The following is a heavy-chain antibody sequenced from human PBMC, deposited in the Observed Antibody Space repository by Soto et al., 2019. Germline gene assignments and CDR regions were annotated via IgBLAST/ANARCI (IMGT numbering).Heavy chain of an antibody. J-gene: IGHJ4*02. Sequence: GGSLRLSCSASGFTFSDSAMHWVRQAPGKGLDFVSGINGNGVDTYYADSVKGRFTISRDNSQNTLHLQMSSLRADDTAVYYCVKDPFGDYWGQGTLVTVSS. CDR2: INGNGVDT. CDR3: VKDPFGDY. D-gene: IGHD3-10*01. CDR1: GFTFSDSA. V-gene: IGHV3-64D*08.